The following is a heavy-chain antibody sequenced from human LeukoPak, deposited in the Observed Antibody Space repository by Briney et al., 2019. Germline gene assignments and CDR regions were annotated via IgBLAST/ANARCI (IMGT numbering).Heavy chain of an antibody. CDR1: GYTFTNYY. V-gene: IGHV1-46*01. D-gene: IGHD3-22*01. CDR3: ARGHYDSSGYYYEGY. CDR2: INPSGGST. J-gene: IGHJ4*02. Sequence: ASVKVSCKASGYTFTNYYMHWVRQAPGQGLEWMGIINPSGGSTRYAQKFQGRVTMTRDTSTSTVYMELSSLRSGDTAVYYCARGHYDSSGYYYEGYWGQGTLVTVSS.